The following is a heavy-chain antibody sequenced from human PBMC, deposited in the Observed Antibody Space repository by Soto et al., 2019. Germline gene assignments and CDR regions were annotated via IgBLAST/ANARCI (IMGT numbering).Heavy chain of an antibody. CDR3: ARVEAMVRGVDY. V-gene: IGHV4-30-4*01. J-gene: IGHJ4*02. CDR1: GGSISSGDYY. D-gene: IGHD3-10*01. Sequence: QVQLQESGPGLVKPSQTLSLTCTVSGGSISSGDYYWSWIRQPPGKGLEWIGYIYYSGSTYYNPSLKSRVXIXVXXSKNQFSLKLSSVTAADTAVYYCARVEAMVRGVDYWGQGTLVTVSS. CDR2: IYYSGST.